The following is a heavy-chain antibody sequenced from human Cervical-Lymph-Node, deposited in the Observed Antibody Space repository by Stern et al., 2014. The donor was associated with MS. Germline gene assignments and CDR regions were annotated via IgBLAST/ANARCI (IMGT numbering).Heavy chain of an antibody. CDR1: GYTFIDDY. Sequence: QEQLVPAEAEVKKPGASVRVYCKASGYTFIDDYINRVRQAPGQGLEWMGRINTNRSATANAQKIPGRVTMTMDKYISTAYKELSSLTSDDTAVYYCARPEEPLGSGRRYFDSWGQGTLVTVSS. CDR3: ARPEEPLGSGRRYFDS. V-gene: IGHV1-2*02. CDR2: INTNRSAT. J-gene: IGHJ4*02. D-gene: IGHD6-19*01.